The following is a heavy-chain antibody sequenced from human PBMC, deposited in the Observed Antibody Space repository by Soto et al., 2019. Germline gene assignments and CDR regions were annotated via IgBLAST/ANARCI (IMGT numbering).Heavy chain of an antibody. CDR1: GYTFTSYG. CDR2: ISAYNGNT. D-gene: IGHD2-21*02. J-gene: IGHJ4*02. V-gene: IGHV1-18*01. Sequence: QVQLVQSGAEVKKPGASVKVSCKASGYTFTSYGISWVRQAPGQGLEWMGWISAYNGNTNYAQKLQGRVTMTTDTYTSTAYMELRSLRSDDTAVYYCARDQWGVGAVVVTDYWGQGTLVTVSS. CDR3: ARDQWGVGAVVVTDY.